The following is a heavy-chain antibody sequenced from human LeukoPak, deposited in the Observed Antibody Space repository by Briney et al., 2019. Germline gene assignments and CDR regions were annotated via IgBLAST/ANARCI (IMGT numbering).Heavy chain of an antibody. J-gene: IGHJ4*02. Sequence: ASVKVSCKTSGYTFTSYYVSWVRQAPGQGLEWMGRINPNSGGTNYAQKFQGRVTMTRDTSISAAYMELSRLRSDDTAVYYCARGSSDTAMVPAGYWGQGTLVTVSS. CDR2: INPNSGGT. CDR3: ARGSSDTAMVPAGY. V-gene: IGHV1-2*06. D-gene: IGHD5-18*01. CDR1: GYTFTSYY.